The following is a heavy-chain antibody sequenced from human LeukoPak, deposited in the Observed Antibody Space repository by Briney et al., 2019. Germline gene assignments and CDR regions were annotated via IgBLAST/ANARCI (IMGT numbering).Heavy chain of an antibody. CDR2: SRNKADGYTT. J-gene: IGHJ4*02. Sequence: PGGSLRLSCAASGFTLSDHCMNWVRQAPGNGLEWVGRSRNKADGYTTVFAASVKGRFTISRDDSKDSLYLQMNSLKIEDTAVYYCASAGPYGSSSALYYCGEGSLVTVSS. D-gene: IGHD4-23*01. CDR3: ASAGPYGSSSALYY. V-gene: IGHV3-72*01. CDR1: GFTLSDHC.